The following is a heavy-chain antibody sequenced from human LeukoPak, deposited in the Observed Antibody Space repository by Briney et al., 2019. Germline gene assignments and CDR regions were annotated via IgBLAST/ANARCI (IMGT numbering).Heavy chain of an antibody. Sequence: PSGTLSLTCAVSGGSISSSNWWSWVRQPQWTGLEWIGEIYQSGSTNCNPSLRSRVTISVDKSKNQFSLKLTSVTAADTAVYYCARGEAYGSGTVHCDYWGQGALVTVSS. CDR2: IYQSGST. D-gene: IGHD3-10*01. V-gene: IGHV4-4*02. CDR1: GGSISSSNW. CDR3: ARGEAYGSGTVHCDY. J-gene: IGHJ4*02.